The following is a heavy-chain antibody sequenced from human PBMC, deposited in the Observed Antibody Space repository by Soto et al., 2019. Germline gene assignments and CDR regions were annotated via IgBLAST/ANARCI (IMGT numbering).Heavy chain of an antibody. Sequence: GGSLRLSCAASGFTFSSYGMHWVRQAPGKGLEWVAVIWYDGSNKYYADSVKGRFTISRDNSKNTLYLQMNSLRAEDTAVYYCARASLVIKRQWSVGCDYWGQGTLVTVSS. D-gene: IGHD3-10*01. V-gene: IGHV3-33*01. CDR3: ARASLVIKRQWSVGCDY. J-gene: IGHJ4*02. CDR1: GFTFSSYG. CDR2: IWYDGSNK.